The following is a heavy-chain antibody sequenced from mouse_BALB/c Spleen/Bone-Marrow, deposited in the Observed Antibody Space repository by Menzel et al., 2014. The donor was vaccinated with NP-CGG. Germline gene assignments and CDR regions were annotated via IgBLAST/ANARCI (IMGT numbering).Heavy chain of an antibody. CDR2: IDPANGNT. Sequence: VHVKQSGAELVKPGASVKLSCTASGFNIKDTYMHWVKQRPEQGLEWIGRIDPANGNTKYDPKFQDKATITADTSSNTAYLQLSSLPSEDTAVYYCTTYYGSRFTYWGQGTLVTVSA. D-gene: IGHD2-9*01. CDR3: TTYYGSRFTY. V-gene: IGHV14-3*02. J-gene: IGHJ3*01. CDR1: GFNIKDTY.